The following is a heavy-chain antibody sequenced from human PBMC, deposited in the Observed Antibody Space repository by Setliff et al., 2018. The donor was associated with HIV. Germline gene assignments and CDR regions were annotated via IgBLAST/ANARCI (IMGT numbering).Heavy chain of an antibody. D-gene: IGHD5-12*01. J-gene: IGHJ4*02. CDR3: ARGRHIEATIPLDH. V-gene: IGHV4-34*01. CDR2: INDRGNT. Sequence: LSLTCTVSGGSFSDYYWTWIRQPPNEGLEWIGEINDRGNTNYMPSLRSRVTISVDTSKNQFSLKLTSVTAADSAIYYCARGRHIEATIPLDHWGQGTLVTVSS. CDR1: GGSFSDYY.